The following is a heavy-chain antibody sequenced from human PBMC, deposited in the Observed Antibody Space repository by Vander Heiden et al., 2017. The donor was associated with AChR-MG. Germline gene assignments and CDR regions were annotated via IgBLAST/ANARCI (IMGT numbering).Heavy chain of an antibody. CDR2: IRGSGGST. J-gene: IGHJ4*02. D-gene: IGHD5-12*01. CDR1: GCTFGSDA. Sequence: EVQLLASGGGLVQPGGSLRLSCAASGCTFGSDAMSWVRQAQGKGLEGVAAIRGSGGSTYYADSVKGRFTISRDNSKNTLYLQMNSLRAEDTAVYYCAKGDGYNPLDYWGQGTLVTVSA. V-gene: IGHV3-23*01. CDR3: AKGDGYNPLDY.